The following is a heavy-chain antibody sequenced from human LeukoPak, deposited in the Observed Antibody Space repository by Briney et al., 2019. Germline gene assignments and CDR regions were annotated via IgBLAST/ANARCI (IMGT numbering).Heavy chain of an antibody. CDR1: GFTSSSYG. V-gene: IGHV3-33*01. Sequence: GGSLRLSCAASGFTSSSYGMHWVRQAPGKGLEWVAVIWYDGSNKYYADSVKGRFTISRDNSKNTLYLQMNSLRAEDTAVYYCARVCGGDCDDAFDIWGQGTMVTVSS. D-gene: IGHD2-21*02. CDR3: ARVCGGDCDDAFDI. J-gene: IGHJ3*02. CDR2: IWYDGSNK.